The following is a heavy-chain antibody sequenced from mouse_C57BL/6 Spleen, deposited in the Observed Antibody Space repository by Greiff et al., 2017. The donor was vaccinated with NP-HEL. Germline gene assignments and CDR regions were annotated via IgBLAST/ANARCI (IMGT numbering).Heavy chain of an antibody. CDR1: GYAFSSYW. J-gene: IGHJ2*01. Sequence: LQESGAELVKPGASVKISCKASGYAFSSYWMNWVKQRPGKGLEWIGQIYPGDGDTNYNGKFKGKATLTADKSSSTAYMQLSSLTSEDSAVYFCARETAQATKDCWGQGTTLTVSS. D-gene: IGHD3-2*02. CDR2: IYPGDGDT. CDR3: ARETAQATKDC. V-gene: IGHV1-80*01.